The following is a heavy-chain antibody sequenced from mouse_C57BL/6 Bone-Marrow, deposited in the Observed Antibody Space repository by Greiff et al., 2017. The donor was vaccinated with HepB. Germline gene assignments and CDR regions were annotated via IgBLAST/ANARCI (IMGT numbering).Heavy chain of an antibody. CDR2: ISNLAYSI. CDR3: ARGDYYGSLAY. Sequence: EVKVVESGGGLVQPGGSLKLSCAASGFTFSDYGMAWVRQAPRKGPEWVAFISNLAYSIYYADTVTGRFTISRENAKNTLYLEMSSLRSEDTAMYYCARGDYYGSLAYWGQGTLVTVSA. D-gene: IGHD1-1*01. CDR1: GFTFSDYG. J-gene: IGHJ3*01. V-gene: IGHV5-15*01.